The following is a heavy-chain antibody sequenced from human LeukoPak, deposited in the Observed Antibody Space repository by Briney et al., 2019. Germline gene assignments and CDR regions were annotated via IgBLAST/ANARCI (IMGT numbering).Heavy chain of an antibody. J-gene: IGHJ6*02. CDR3: ARADCSGGSCHVRYYYGMDV. CDR1: GFTFSSYS. Sequence: GGSLRLSCAASGFTFSSYSMNWVRQAPGEGLEWVSSIGSSSSYIYYADSVKGRFTISRDNAKNSLYLQMNSLRAEDTAVYYCARADCSGGSCHVRYYYGMDVWGQGTTVTVSS. CDR2: IGSSSSYI. V-gene: IGHV3-21*01. D-gene: IGHD2-15*01.